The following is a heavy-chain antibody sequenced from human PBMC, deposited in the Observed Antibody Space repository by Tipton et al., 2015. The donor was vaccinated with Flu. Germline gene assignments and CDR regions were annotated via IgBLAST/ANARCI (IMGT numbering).Heavy chain of an antibody. D-gene: IGHD1-26*01. Sequence: QLVQSGAEVKKPGSSVKVSCKASGGTFSSYAISWVRQAPGQGLEWMGGIIPIFGTANYAQKFQGRVTITADKSTSTAYMELRSLRSDDTAVYYCARDLQWESQYYFDYWGQGTLVTVSS. J-gene: IGHJ4*02. CDR1: GGTFSSYA. CDR2: IIPIFGTA. CDR3: ARDLQWESQYYFDY. V-gene: IGHV1-69*06.